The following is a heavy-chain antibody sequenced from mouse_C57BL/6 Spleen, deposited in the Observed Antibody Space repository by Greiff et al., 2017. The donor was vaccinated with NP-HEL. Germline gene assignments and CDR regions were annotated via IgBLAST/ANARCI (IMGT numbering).Heavy chain of an antibody. J-gene: IGHJ1*03. V-gene: IGHV6-3*01. CDR2: IRLKSDNYAT. Sequence: EVQLQESGGGLVQPGGSMKLSCVASGFTFSNYWMNWVRQSPEKGLEWVAQIRLKSDNYATHYAESVKGRFTISRDDSKSSVYLQMNNLRAEDTGIYYCTVYDGYWYFDVWGTGTTVTVSS. CDR3: TVYDGYWYFDV. D-gene: IGHD2-3*01. CDR1: GFTFSNYW.